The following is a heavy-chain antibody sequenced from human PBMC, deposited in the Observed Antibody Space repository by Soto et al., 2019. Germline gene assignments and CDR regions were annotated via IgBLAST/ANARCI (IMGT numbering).Heavy chain of an antibody. CDR1: GFTFSVYG. Sequence: QVQLVESGGGVVQPGRSLRLSCAASGFTFSVYGMHWVRQAPGKGLEWVAVVPYDGSTTFYADSVRGRFTISRDNSKNTLYLQMGNLRSEDTAVYYCAKEMWEQQLERRHWYFDLWGRGTLVTVSS. CDR3: AKEMWEQQLERRHWYFDL. D-gene: IGHD6-13*01. J-gene: IGHJ2*01. V-gene: IGHV3-30*18. CDR2: VPYDGSTT.